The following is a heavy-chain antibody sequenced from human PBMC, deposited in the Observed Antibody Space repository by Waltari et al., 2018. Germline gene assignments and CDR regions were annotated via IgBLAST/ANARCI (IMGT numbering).Heavy chain of an antibody. CDR3: ARGTDYGDYDFQH. J-gene: IGHJ1*01. V-gene: IGHV1-8*01. D-gene: IGHD4-17*01. CDR1: GYTFTSYD. CDR2: MDPKNGNT. Sequence: QVQLVQSGADVTRPAASVMVSCQASGYTFTSYDIHWVRQATGQGLEWMGWMDPKNGNTAYAQKFQGRVTLTRDTSINTAYMDLSSLTSEDTVMYFCARGTDYGDYDFQHWGQGTLVTVSS.